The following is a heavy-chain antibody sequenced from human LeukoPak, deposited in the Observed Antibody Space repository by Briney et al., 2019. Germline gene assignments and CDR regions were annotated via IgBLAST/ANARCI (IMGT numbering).Heavy chain of an antibody. CDR1: GGFISSYY. CDR2: IYYSGST. D-gene: IGHD5-24*01. J-gene: IGHJ3*02. V-gene: IGHV4-59*01. Sequence: SETLSLTCTVSGGFISSYYWSWIRQPPGKGLEWIGYIYYSGSTNYNPSLKSRVTISVDTSKNQFSLKLSSVTAADPAVYYCARGAWLQPRAAFAIWGQGTMVTVSS. CDR3: ARGAWLQPRAAFAI.